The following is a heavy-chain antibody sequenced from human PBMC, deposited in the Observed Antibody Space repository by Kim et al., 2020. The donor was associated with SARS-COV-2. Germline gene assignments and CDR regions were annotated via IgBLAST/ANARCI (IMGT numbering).Heavy chain of an antibody. CDR2: IYYSGST. CDR3: ARVRIPHVCYFDY. V-gene: IGHV4-59*01. D-gene: IGHD2-8*01. J-gene: IGHJ4*02. Sequence: SETLSLTCTVSGGSISSYYWSWIRQPPGKGLEWIGYIYYSGSTNYNPSLKSRVTISVDTSKNQFSLKLSSVTAADTAVYYCARVRIPHVCYFDYWGQGTLVTVSS. CDR1: GGSISSYY.